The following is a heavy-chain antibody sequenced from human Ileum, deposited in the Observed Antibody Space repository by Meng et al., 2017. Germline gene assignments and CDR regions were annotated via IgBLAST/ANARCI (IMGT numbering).Heavy chain of an antibody. CDR2: IRSKANNYAT. CDR3: TRLYSAG. D-gene: IGHD6-13*01. CDR1: GFSFSDSY. J-gene: IGHJ4*02. V-gene: IGHV3-73*02. Sequence: QLVESGGGLVRPGGSVKPSCAASGFSFSDSYMHWVRQASGKGLEWVGHIRSKANNYATAYAASVKGRFTISRDESKNTAYLQMSSLKTEDTAVYYCTRLYSAGWGQGTLVTVSS.